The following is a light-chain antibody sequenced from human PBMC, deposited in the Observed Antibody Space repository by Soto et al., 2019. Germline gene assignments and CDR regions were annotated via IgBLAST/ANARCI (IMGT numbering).Light chain of an antibody. V-gene: IGLV2-14*01. CDR1: SSDVGSYNY. J-gene: IGLJ2*01. Sequence: QSVLTQPASVSGSPGQSITISCTGTSSDVGSYNYVSWYQQHPGKAPLVLIYEVSNRPSGVSNRFSGSKSGNTAFLTISGLQADDAADYCFSSYTRRNTWVFGGGTKLTVL. CDR2: EVS. CDR3: SSYTRRNTWV.